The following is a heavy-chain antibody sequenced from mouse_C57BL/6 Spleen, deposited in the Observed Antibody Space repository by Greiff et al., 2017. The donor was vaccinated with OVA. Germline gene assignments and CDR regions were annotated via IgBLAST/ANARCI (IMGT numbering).Heavy chain of an antibody. CDR3: ATGSDWYFDV. Sequence: EVQLVESGGGLVQPGGSLKLSCAASGFTFSDYGMAWVRQAPRKGPEWVAFISNLAYSIYYADTVTGRFTISRENAKNTLYLEMSSLRSEDTAMYYCATGSDWYFDVWGTGTTVTVSS. CDR1: GFTFSDYG. CDR2: ISNLAYSI. V-gene: IGHV5-15*01. D-gene: IGHD4-1*01. J-gene: IGHJ1*03.